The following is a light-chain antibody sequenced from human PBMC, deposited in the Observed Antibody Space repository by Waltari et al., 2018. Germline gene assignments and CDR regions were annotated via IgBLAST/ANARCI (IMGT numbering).Light chain of an antibody. CDR2: RND. CDR3: ATWDDSLDAWV. V-gene: IGLV1-44*01. CDR1: SSNIGTNT. J-gene: IGLJ3*02. Sequence: QSVLTQPPSASATPGQRVIIPCSGSSSNIGTNTVTWYPQLPGTAPKLLIYRNDQRPSGVPDRFSGSRSGTSASLAISGLQSEDETDYYCATWDDSLDAWVFGGGTKVTVL.